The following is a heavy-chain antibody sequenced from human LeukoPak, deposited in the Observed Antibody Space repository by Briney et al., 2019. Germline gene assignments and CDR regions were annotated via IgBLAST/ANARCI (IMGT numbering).Heavy chain of an antibody. Sequence: GASVKLSCKASGYTFTGYYIHWVRQAPGQGLEWMGWINPNSAVTKYAQKFQGRVTMTRDTSISTAYMELSRLRSDDTAVYYCARETTVTTFDYWGQGTLVTVSS. CDR2: INPNSAVT. V-gene: IGHV1-2*02. CDR3: ARETTVTTFDY. CDR1: GYTFTGYY. D-gene: IGHD4-17*01. J-gene: IGHJ4*02.